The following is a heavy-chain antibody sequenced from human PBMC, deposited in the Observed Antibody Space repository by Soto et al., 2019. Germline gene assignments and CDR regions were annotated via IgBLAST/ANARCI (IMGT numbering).Heavy chain of an antibody. J-gene: IGHJ6*02. D-gene: IGHD6-6*01. CDR3: ASAEYSSSAGDYYYCYGMEV. V-gene: IGHV5-51*01. CDR2: IYPGDSDT. CDR1: GYSFTSYW. Sequence: PGESLKISCKGSGYSFTSYWIGWVRQIPGKGLEWMGIIYPGDSDTRYSPSFQGQVTTSADKSISTAYLQWSSLKASDTAMYYCASAEYSSSAGDYYYCYGMEVWGQGTTVTVSS.